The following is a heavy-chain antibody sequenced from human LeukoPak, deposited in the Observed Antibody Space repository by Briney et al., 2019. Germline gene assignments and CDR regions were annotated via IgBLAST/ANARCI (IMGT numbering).Heavy chain of an antibody. CDR2: INHSGST. CDR3: ARQRLHNWFDP. V-gene: IGHV4-34*01. CDR1: GASFSGYY. Sequence: SETLSLTCAGYGASFSGYYWSCIRQSPGKGLEWIGEINHSGSTNYNPSLKSRVTISVDTSKNQFSLKLSSVTAADTAVYYCARQRLHNWFDPWGQGTLVTVSS. D-gene: IGHD6-25*01. J-gene: IGHJ5*02.